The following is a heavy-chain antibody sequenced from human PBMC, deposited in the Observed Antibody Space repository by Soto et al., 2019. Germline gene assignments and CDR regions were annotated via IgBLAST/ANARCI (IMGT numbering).Heavy chain of an antibody. Sequence: PGGSLRLSCAASGFTFSSYSMNWVRQAPGKGLEWVSYISSSSSTIYYADSVKGRFTISRDNAKNSLYLQMNSLRAEDTAVYYCARDGDYCDYPTYRGWFDPWGQGT. CDR2: ISSSSSTI. CDR1: GFTFSSYS. V-gene: IGHV3-48*01. D-gene: IGHD4-17*01. CDR3: ARDGDYCDYPTYRGWFDP. J-gene: IGHJ5*02.